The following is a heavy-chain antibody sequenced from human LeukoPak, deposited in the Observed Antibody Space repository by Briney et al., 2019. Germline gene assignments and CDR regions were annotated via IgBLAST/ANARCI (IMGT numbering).Heavy chain of an antibody. CDR1: GFTFSSYG. CDR3: ARDRFLEWLLYRYGAFDI. Sequence: GRSLRLSCAASGFTFSSYGMHWVRQAPGKGLEWVAVISYDGSNKYYADSVKGRFTISRDNSKNTLYLQMNSLRAEDTAVYYCARDRFLEWLLYRYGAFDIWGQGTMVTVSS. CDR2: ISYDGSNK. J-gene: IGHJ3*02. D-gene: IGHD3-3*01. V-gene: IGHV3-30*03.